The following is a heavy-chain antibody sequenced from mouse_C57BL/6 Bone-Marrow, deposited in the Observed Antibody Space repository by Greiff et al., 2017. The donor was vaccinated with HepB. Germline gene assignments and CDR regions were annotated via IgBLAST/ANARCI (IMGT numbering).Heavy chain of an antibody. V-gene: IGHV1-18*01. CDR2: INPNNGGT. CDR3: ARLDYYGHGYFDV. J-gene: IGHJ1*03. CDR1: GYTFTDYN. Sequence: EVQLQQSGPELVKPGASVKIPCKASGYTFTDYNMDWVKQSHGKSLEWIGDINPNNGGTIYNQKFKGKATLTVDKSSSTAYMELRSLTSEDTAVYYCARLDYYGHGYFDVWGTGTTVTVSS. D-gene: IGHD1-1*01.